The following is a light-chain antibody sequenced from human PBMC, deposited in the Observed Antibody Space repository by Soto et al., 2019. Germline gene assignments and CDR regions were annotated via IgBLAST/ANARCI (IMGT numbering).Light chain of an antibody. CDR3: QQYYGIPET. J-gene: IGKJ2*01. CDR1: QSVSSN. V-gene: IGKV3-15*01. Sequence: EIVMTQSPATLSVSPGERATLSCRASQSVSSNLAWYQQKPGQAPRLLIYGASTRATGIPARFSGSGSGTEFTLTISSLQSEDFAVYYCQQYYGIPETFGQGTKVDI. CDR2: GAS.